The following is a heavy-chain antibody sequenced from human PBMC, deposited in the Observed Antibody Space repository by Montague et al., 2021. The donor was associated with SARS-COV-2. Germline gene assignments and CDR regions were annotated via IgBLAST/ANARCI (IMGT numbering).Heavy chain of an antibody. J-gene: IGHJ4*02. D-gene: IGHD2-21*01. CDR3: ARELWFTEQPPGVDY. Sequence: PALVKPTQTLTLTCSFSGFSLTTPDMCVDWIRQPPGKALEWHARXYWXGYNHYSPSLETRLTISKDTSKTPVVFTMTNMDPVDTGTYYCARELWFTEQPPGVDYWGQGTLVTVSS. CDR1: GFSLTTPDMC. V-gene: IGHV2-70*11. CDR2: XYWXGYN.